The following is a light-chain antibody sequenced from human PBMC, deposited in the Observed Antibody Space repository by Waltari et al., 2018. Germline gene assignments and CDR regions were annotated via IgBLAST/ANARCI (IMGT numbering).Light chain of an antibody. CDR1: QSVSSSY. Sequence: DIVLTQSPGTLSLSPGERATLSCRASQSVSSSYLAWYQQKPGQAPRLLIHGASSRATGIPDRFSGSGSGTDFTLTISRLEPEDFAVYYCQQYGRSPWTFGQGTKVEIK. V-gene: IGKV3-20*01. CDR2: GAS. J-gene: IGKJ1*01. CDR3: QQYGRSPWT.